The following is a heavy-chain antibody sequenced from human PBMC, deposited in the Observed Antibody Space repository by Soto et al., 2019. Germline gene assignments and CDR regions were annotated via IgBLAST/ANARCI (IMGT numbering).Heavy chain of an antibody. Sequence: QVQLVESWGGLVKPGGSLRLSCAASGFIFSDYYLSWVRQAPGKGLEWISYISSSGTYTNYADSVQGRFTISRDNAKNSLFLQMNSLRAEDTAVYYCARIYGTYPPAWGQGTLVTVSS. J-gene: IGHJ5*02. V-gene: IGHV3-11*05. CDR1: GFIFSDYY. CDR2: ISSSGTYT. D-gene: IGHD4-17*01. CDR3: ARIYGTYPPA.